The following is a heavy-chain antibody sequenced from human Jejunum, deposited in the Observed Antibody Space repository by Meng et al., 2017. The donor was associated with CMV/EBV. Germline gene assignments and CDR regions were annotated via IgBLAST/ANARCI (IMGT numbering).Heavy chain of an antibody. CDR2: SYYSGST. Sequence: SINSGNYFWTWIRQHPGKGLEWIGYSYYSGSTYYNPSLKSRVTISVDTSKNQFSLRLNSVTAADTAVYYCARGVQYYYGSGSPSFKHWGQGTLVTVSS. J-gene: IGHJ1*01. CDR1: SINSGNYF. CDR3: ARGVQYYYGSGSPSFKH. V-gene: IGHV4-31*02. D-gene: IGHD3-10*01.